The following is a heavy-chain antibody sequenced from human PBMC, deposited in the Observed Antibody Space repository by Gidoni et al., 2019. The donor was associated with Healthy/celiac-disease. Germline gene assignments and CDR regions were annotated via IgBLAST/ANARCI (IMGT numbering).Heavy chain of an antibody. J-gene: IGHJ3*02. CDR2: INPNSGGT. CDR3: ARVDPGYNAAGDAFDI. CDR1: GYTFTGYY. Sequence: QVQLVQSGAEVKKPGASVKVSCKAAGYTFTGYYMHWVRQAPGQGLEWMGWINPNSGGTNYAQKFQGRVTMTRDTSISTAYMELSRLRSDDTAVYYCARVDPGYNAAGDAFDIWGQGTMVTVSS. V-gene: IGHV1-2*02. D-gene: IGHD6-25*01.